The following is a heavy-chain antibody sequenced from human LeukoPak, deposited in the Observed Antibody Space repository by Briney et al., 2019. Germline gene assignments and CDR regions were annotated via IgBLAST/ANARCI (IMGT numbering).Heavy chain of an antibody. CDR1: GYTFTHYD. CDR2: MNPNNGNT. CDR3: ARGFYYYGLDV. V-gene: IGHV1-8*01. J-gene: IGHJ6*02. Sequence: ASVKVSCKASGYTFTHYDINWVRQAPGQGLEWTGWMNPNNGNTGYAQKFQGRVTMTRSTSIDTAYMELNTLTSDDTAAYYCARGFYYYGLDVWGQGTTVTVSS.